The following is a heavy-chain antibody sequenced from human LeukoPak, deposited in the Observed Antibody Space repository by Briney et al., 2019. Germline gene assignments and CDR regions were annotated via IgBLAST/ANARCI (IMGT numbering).Heavy chain of an antibody. J-gene: IGHJ4*02. CDR3: AKWGDYVVLTGYYVSDY. Sequence: GASLRLSCAASGFTFSNYAMSWVRQAPGKGLEWVSAITGSGGNTYYADSVKGRFTISRDNSKNTIFLQMNSLRAEDTAVYYCAKWGDYVVLTGYYVSDYWGQGTLVTVSS. D-gene: IGHD3-9*01. CDR1: GFTFSNYA. CDR2: ITGSGGNT. V-gene: IGHV3-23*01.